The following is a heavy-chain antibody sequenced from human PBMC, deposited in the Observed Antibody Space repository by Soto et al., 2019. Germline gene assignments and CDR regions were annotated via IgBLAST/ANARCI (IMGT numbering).Heavy chain of an antibody. Sequence: QVQLVESGGGLVKPGGSLRLSCAASGFTFSDYYMSWIRQAPGKGLEWVSYISSSSSYTNYAYSVKGRFTISRGNAKNSLYLQRNGTRDEVTAVYSYASVHNEGPGSYEFDYRGQGTLVTVSS. CDR2: ISSSSSYT. D-gene: IGHD3-10*01. V-gene: IGHV3-11*05. CDR1: GFTFSDYY. J-gene: IGHJ4*02. CDR3: ASVHNEGPGSYEFDY.